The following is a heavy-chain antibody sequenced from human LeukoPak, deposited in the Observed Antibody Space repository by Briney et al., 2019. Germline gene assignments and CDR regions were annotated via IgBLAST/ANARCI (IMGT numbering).Heavy chain of an antibody. CDR2: INHSGST. J-gene: IGHJ4*02. D-gene: IGHD5-24*01. CDR3: ARGFPRWSIEPYFDY. CDR1: GGSFSGYY. V-gene: IGHV4-34*01. Sequence: PSETLSLTCAVYGGSFSGYYWSWIRQPPGKGLEWIGEINHSGSTNYNPSLKSRVTISVDTSKNQFSLKLSSVTAADTAVYYCARGFPRWSIEPYFDYWGQGTLVTVSS.